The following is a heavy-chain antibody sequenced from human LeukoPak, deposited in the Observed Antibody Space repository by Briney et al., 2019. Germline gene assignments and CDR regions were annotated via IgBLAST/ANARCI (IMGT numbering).Heavy chain of an antibody. CDR1: GGSISSYY. J-gene: IGHJ4*02. Sequence: PSETLSLTCTVSGGSISSYYWSWVRQPPGKGPEWIGYIYDSGSTNYNPSLKSRVTISVDTSKHQFSLKLSSVTAADTAVYYCARWVAARPRPSLIDYWGQGTLVTVSS. V-gene: IGHV4-59*01. D-gene: IGHD6-6*01. CDR3: ARWVAARPRPSLIDY. CDR2: IYDSGST.